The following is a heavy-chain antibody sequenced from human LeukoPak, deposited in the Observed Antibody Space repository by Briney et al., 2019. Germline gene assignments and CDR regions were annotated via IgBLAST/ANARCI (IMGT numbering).Heavy chain of an antibody. CDR1: DGSVSSGSYY. CDR3: ARLASGSYGPLTPFDY. CDR2: IYYSGST. D-gene: IGHD1-26*01. V-gene: IGHV4-61*01. Sequence: SETLSLTCTVSDGSVSSGSYYWSWIRQPPGKGLEWIGDIYYSGSTNYNPSLKSRVTISVDTSKNQFSLRLSSVTAADTAVYYSARLASGSYGPLTPFDYWGQGTLVTVSS. J-gene: IGHJ4*02.